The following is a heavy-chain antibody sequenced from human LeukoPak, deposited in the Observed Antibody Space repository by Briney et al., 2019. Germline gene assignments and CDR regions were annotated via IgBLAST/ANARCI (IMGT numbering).Heavy chain of an antibody. CDR1: GYSFTNYW. Sequence: RGESLQISCKASGYSFTNYWIGWVRQMPGKGLEWMGIIYPGDSDTRYSPSLQGQVTISADKSISTAYLQWSSLKASDTAMYYCATQAGSSSSHYYFDYWGQGTPVTVSS. CDR2: IYPGDSDT. D-gene: IGHD6-13*01. V-gene: IGHV5-51*01. CDR3: ATQAGSSSSHYYFDY. J-gene: IGHJ4*02.